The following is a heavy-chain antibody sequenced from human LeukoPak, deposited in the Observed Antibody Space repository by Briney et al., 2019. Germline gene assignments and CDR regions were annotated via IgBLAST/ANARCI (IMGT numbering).Heavy chain of an antibody. D-gene: IGHD1-14*01. CDR1: GFTFSSYE. CDR3: ATHNGGPQGVSDF. V-gene: IGHV3-23*01. J-gene: IGHJ4*02. Sequence: PGGSLRLSCAASGFTFSSYEMNWVRQAPGKGLEWLSDISATGDSANYADSVKGRFTISRDNAKNTLHLQMNSLRVEDTAVYYCATHNGGPQGVSDFWGQGTLVTVSS. CDR2: ISATGDSA.